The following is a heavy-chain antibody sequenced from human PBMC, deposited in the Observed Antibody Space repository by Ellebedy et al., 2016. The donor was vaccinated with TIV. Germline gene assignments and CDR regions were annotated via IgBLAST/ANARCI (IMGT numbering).Heavy chain of an antibody. CDR3: VREGGFCSGATCRWFDY. V-gene: IGHV3-21*01. CDR2: IDLTSYI. Sequence: GESLKISCAASGFTFSNHSMHLLRHAPGKRLEWGSPIDLTSYIYYADSVKGRFTISRVNAKNSLYLQMNSLRAEDTAVYYCVREGGFCSGATCRWFDYWGQGTLVTGSS. CDR1: GFTFSNHS. J-gene: IGHJ4*02. D-gene: IGHD2-15*01.